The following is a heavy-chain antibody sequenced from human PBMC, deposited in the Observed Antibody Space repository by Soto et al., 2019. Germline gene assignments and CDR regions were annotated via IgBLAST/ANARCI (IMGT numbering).Heavy chain of an antibody. Sequence: EVQLLESGGGLVQPGGSLRLSCAASGFTFSDYAMGWVRQAPGKGLQWVSGISGSGGSTYYADSVKGRFSISRDNSKSTLYLQMNSLRAEDTAVYYCAKPGCRRVVILEFDYWGQGTLVTVSS. CDR2: ISGSGGST. J-gene: IGHJ4*02. D-gene: IGHD1-1*01. CDR1: GFTFSDYA. V-gene: IGHV3-23*01. CDR3: AKPGCRRVVILEFDY.